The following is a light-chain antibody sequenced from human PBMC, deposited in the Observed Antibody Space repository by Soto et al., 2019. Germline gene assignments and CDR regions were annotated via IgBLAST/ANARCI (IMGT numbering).Light chain of an antibody. CDR1: QSVGSSH. J-gene: IGKJ2*01. V-gene: IGKV3-20*01. Sequence: DIVLTQSPVTLSLSPGERATLSCRASQSVGSSHLVWYQQKPGQAPRLVIYGASSRATGIPDRFSGSGSGTDFTLTISRLEPEDFAVYYCQQYDSSPLYTFGQGTKLEIK. CDR2: GAS. CDR3: QQYDSSPLYT.